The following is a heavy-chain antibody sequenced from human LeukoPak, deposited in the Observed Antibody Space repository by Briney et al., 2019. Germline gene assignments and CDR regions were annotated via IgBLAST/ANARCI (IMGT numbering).Heavy chain of an antibody. CDR1: GGSISSYY. J-gene: IGHJ4*02. D-gene: IGHD2-21*02. V-gene: IGHV4-59*12. Sequence: SETLSLTCTVSGGSISSYYWSWIRQPPGKGLEWIGYIYYSGSTNYNPSLKSRVTISGDTSKNQFSLKLSSVTAADTAVYYCARAVATAVTVLDYWGQGTLVTVSS. CDR2: IYYSGST. CDR3: ARAVATAVTVLDY.